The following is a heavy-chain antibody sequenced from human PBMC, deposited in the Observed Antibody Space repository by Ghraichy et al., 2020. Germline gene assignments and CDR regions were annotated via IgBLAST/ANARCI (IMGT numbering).Heavy chain of an antibody. J-gene: IGHJ5*02. Sequence: SETLSLTCTVSGDSLSNFYWSWIRQSAGKGLEWIGHINSSGTTNYNPSLKSRVSISLDTSKNQFSLKLRSLSAADTAVYYCARVISVHRDTRSDYYGGWFAPCAQRTLVTVSS. CDR2: INSSGTT. D-gene: IGHD3-3*01. CDR1: GDSLSNFY. CDR3: ARVISVHRDTRSDYYGGWFAP. V-gene: IGHV4-59*08.